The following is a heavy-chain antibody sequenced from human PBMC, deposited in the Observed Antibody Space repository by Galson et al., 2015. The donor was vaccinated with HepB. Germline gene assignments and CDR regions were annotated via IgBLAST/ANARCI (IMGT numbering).Heavy chain of an antibody. J-gene: IGHJ3*02. CDR1: GFTFSSYS. V-gene: IGHV3-48*01. D-gene: IGHD6-13*01. Sequence: SLRLSCAASGFTFSSYSMNWVRQAPGKGLEWVSYISSSSSTIYYADSVKGRFTISRDNAENSLYLQMNSLRAEDTAVYYCARMAGLDIKAGRKDTRFRTLFLNAFDIWGQGTMVTVSS. CDR2: ISSSSSTI. CDR3: ARMAGLDIKAGRKDTRFRTLFLNAFDI.